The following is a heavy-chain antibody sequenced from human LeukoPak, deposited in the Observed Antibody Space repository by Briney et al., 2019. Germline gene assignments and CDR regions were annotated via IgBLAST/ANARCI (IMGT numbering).Heavy chain of an antibody. J-gene: IGHJ5*02. V-gene: IGHV1-8*01. D-gene: IGHD3-10*01. CDR3: ARGVGELGPGYNWFDP. Sequence: GASVKVSCKASGYTFTSYDINWVRQATGQGLEWMGWMNPNSGNTGYAQKFQGRVTMTRNTSISTAYMELSSLRSEDTAVYYCARGVGELGPGYNWFDPWGQGTLVTVSP. CDR1: GYTFTSYD. CDR2: MNPNSGNT.